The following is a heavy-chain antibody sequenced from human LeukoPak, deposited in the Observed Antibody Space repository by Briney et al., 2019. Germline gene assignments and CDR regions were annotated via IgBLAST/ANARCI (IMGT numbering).Heavy chain of an antibody. V-gene: IGHV3-11*01. J-gene: IGHJ4*02. CDR3: ARRRDFIDY. D-gene: IGHD3/OR15-3a*01. CDR2: SSSSGSTI. Sequence: GGSLRLSCAASGFTLSDYYMSWIRQAPGKGLEWISYSSSSGSTIYYADSVKGRFAISRDNAKNSLYLQMNSLRAEDTAVYYCARRRDFIDYWGQGTLVTVSS. CDR1: GFTLSDYY.